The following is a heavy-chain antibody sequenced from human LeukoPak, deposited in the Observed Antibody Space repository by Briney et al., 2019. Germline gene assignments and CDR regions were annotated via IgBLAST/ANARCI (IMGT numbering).Heavy chain of an antibody. CDR2: VHLSGAT. CDR3: TRESGAFSPFGF. CDR1: GGSITTTNW. D-gene: IGHD1-26*01. V-gene: IGHV4-4*02. Sequence: SETLSLTCAVSGGSITTTNWWSWVRDPPGKGLEWIGEVHLSGATNYNLSLESRVSMSIDSSKNHLSLEVTSVTAADTAIYYCTRESGAFSPFGFWGQGTLVTVPS. J-gene: IGHJ4*02.